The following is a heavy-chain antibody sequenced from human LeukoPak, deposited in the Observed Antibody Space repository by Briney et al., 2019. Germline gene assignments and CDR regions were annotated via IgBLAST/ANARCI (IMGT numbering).Heavy chain of an antibody. J-gene: IGHJ4*02. CDR3: ARYYYDSSGYPYYFDY. CDR2: ISSSSSYI. Sequence: GGSLRLSCAASGFTFSSYSMNWVRQAPGKGLEWVSSISSSSSYIYYADSVKGRFTISRDNAKNSLYLQMNSLRAEDTAVYYCARYYYDSSGYPYYFDYWGQGTLVTVSS. V-gene: IGHV3-21*04. D-gene: IGHD3-22*01. CDR1: GFTFSSYS.